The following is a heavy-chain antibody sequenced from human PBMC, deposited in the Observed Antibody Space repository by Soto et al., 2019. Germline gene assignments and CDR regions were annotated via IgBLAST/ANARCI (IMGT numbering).Heavy chain of an antibody. V-gene: IGHV2-5*02. CDR1: GFSLTTSGVG. D-gene: IGHD3-3*01. CDR3: AHRVLRTVFGLVTTTAIYFDF. CDR2: IYWDDDK. J-gene: IGHJ4*02. Sequence: QITLNESGPTQVKPRQTLTLTCTFSGFSLTTSGVGVGWIRQSPGKAPEGLALIYWDDDKRYSPSLKSRLTITKDTSTNQVVLTMAELDPEETATYYCAHRVLRTVFGLVTTTAIYFDFWGQGTPVAVSS.